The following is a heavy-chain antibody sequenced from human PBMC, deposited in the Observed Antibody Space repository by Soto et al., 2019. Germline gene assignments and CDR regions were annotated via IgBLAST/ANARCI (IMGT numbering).Heavy chain of an antibody. CDR2: ISAYNGNT. D-gene: IGHD6-25*01. CDR1: GYTFTSYG. CDR3: AGGEVFITAGNDWFDP. Sequence: QVQLVQSGAEVKKPGASVKVSCKASGYTFTSYGISWVRQAPGQGLEWMGWISAYNGNTKYAQKLQGRVTMTTDTATSTAYRELRSLTSEDTAVYYCAGGEVFITAGNDWFDPWGQGTLVTVAS. J-gene: IGHJ5*02. V-gene: IGHV1-18*04.